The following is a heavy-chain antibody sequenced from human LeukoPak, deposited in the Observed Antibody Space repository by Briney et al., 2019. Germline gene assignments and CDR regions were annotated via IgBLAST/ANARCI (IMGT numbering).Heavy chain of an antibody. CDR3: AKDWARHYDILTGYYSGVFDI. CDR2: ISGSGGSI. J-gene: IGHJ3*02. D-gene: IGHD3-9*01. Sequence: GGSLRLSCVASGFTFSSYSMNWVRQAPGKGLEWVSAISGSGGSIYYADSVKGRFTISRDNSKNTLYLQMNSLRAEDTAVYYCAKDWARHYDILTGYYSGVFDIWGQGTMVTVSS. V-gene: IGHV3-23*01. CDR1: GFTFSSYS.